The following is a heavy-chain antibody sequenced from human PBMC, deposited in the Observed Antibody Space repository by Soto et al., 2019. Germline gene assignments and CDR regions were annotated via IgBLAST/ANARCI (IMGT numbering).Heavy chain of an antibody. CDR1: SYTFSSYG. CDR3: ARDSLAVAGTDYYYYYGMDV. J-gene: IGHJ6*02. Sequence: SVKVSFYASSYTFSSYGISWVRQAPGQGLEWMGWISAYNGNTNYAQNLQGRVTMTTDTSTSTAYMELRSLRSDDTAVYYCARDSLAVAGTDYYYYYGMDVWPRDHGHLSS. V-gene: IGHV1-18*01. D-gene: IGHD6-19*01. CDR2: ISAYNGNT.